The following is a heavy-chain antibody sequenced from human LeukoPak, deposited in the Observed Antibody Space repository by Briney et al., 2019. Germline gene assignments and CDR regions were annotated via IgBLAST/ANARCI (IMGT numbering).Heavy chain of an antibody. D-gene: IGHD3-3*01. CDR2: INHSGST. Sequence: SETLSLTCAVYGGSFNGYYWSWIRQPPGKGLEWLGEINHSGSTNYNPAQKSQVTISVDTSKNQSSLKLGSVTAADTAVYYCARGVGHRITIFGVVRTRSDYWGQGTLVTVSS. V-gene: IGHV4-34*01. CDR1: GGSFNGYY. CDR3: ARGVGHRITIFGVVRTRSDY. J-gene: IGHJ4*02.